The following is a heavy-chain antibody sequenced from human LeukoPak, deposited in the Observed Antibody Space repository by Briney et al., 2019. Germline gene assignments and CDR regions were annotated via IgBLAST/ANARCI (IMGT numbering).Heavy chain of an antibody. V-gene: IGHV3-66*01. D-gene: IGHD5-18*01. Sequence: GGSPRLSCAASGFTVSSNYMSWVRQAPGKGLEWVSVIYSGGSTYYAASVKGRFSISRDKSKNTLYLQMNNVRAEDTAVYYRAIIHSYGHAWGQGTLVTVSS. J-gene: IGHJ5*02. CDR3: AIIHSYGHA. CDR1: GFTVSSNY. CDR2: IYSGGST.